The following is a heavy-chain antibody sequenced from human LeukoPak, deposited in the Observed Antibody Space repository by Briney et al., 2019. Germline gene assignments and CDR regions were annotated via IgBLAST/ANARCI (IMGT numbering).Heavy chain of an antibody. V-gene: IGHV3-30*03. CDR3: ARVFEAVDTAMVIDAFDI. D-gene: IGHD5-18*01. J-gene: IGHJ3*02. CDR1: GFTFSSYG. Sequence: GGSLRLSCAASGFTFSSYGMHWVRQAPGKGLEWVAVISYDGSNKYYADSVKGRFTISRDNSKNTLYLQMNSLRAEDTAVYYCARVFEAVDTAMVIDAFDIWGQGTMVTVSS. CDR2: ISYDGSNK.